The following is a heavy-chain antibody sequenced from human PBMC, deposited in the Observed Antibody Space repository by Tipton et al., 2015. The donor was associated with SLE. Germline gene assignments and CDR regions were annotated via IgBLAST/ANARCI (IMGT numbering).Heavy chain of an antibody. CDR3: ARDRDDAFDI. CDR2: IYYSGST. J-gene: IGHJ3*02. V-gene: IGHV4-59*11. Sequence: TLSLTCTVSGVSLSSHYWRWIRQPPGKGLEWIGYIYYSGSTDYNPSLKSRVTISVDTSKNQFSLKLSSVTAADTAVYYCARDRDDAFDIWGQGTMVTVSS. CDR1: GVSLSSHY.